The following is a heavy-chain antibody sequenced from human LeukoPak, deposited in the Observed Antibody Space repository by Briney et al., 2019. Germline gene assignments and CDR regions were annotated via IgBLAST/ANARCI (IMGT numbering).Heavy chain of an antibody. CDR2: ISWNSGSI. CDR1: GFTFDDYA. Sequence: GGSLRLSCAASGFTFDDYAMHWVRQAPGKGLEWVSGISWNSGSIGYADSVKGRFTISRDNAKNSLYLQMNSLRAEDTALYYCAKDSIAVAAFDIWGQGTMVTVSS. J-gene: IGHJ3*02. D-gene: IGHD6-19*01. CDR3: AKDSIAVAAFDI. V-gene: IGHV3-9*01.